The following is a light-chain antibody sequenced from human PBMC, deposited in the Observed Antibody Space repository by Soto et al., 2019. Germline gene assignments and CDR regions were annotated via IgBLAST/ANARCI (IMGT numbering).Light chain of an antibody. J-gene: IGKJ4*01. V-gene: IGKV3-15*01. CDR2: DTS. CDR1: QSVSSGY. CDR3: QHYVNWPLT. Sequence: EMVLTQSPGTLSFSPGGRSTLSCRLGQSVSSGYLAWYQQKPGQAPSLLIYDTSIRATGVPARFSGSRSGAEFTLTISSLQSEDFAVYYCQHYVNWPLTFGGGTKVDI.